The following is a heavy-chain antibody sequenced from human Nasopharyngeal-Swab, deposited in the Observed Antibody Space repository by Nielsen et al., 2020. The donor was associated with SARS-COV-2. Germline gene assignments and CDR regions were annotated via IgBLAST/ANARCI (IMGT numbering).Heavy chain of an antibody. D-gene: IGHD1-7*01. CDR2: ISSSSSTI. CDR1: GFTFSSYS. CDR3: ARDSELELRLRYYYYYGMDV. J-gene: IGHJ6*02. V-gene: IGHV3-48*01. Sequence: GESLKISCAASGFTFSSYSMNWVRQAPGKGLEWVSYISSSSSTIYYADSVKGRFTISRDNAKNSLYLQMNSLRAEDTAVYYCARDSELELRLRYYYYYGMDVWGQGTTVTVSS.